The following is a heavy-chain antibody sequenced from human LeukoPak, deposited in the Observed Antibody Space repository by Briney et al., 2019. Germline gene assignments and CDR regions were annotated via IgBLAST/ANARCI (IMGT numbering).Heavy chain of an antibody. CDR3: ARLRVAMVRGVPYFDS. CDR1: GASITSNDYS. Sequence: SETLSLTCTVSGASITSNDYSWSWIRQPPGKGLEWIGMISDSGKTYFNPSLKSRVTISADTSKNQFSLRQTSLTAADTAVYYCARLRVAMVRGVPYFDSGGQGALVTVSS. J-gene: IGHJ4*02. D-gene: IGHD3-10*01. V-gene: IGHV4-39*01. CDR2: ISDSGKT.